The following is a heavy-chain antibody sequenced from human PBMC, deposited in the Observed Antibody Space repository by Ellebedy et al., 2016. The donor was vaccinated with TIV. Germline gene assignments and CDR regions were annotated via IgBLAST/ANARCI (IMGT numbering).Heavy chain of an antibody. CDR1: GFTFSSYA. J-gene: IGHJ4*02. V-gene: IGHV3-23*01. CDR2: ISGSGGST. CDR3: AKDKEDGVYYYGSGPPDY. D-gene: IGHD3-10*01. Sequence: GESLKISXAASGFTFSSYAMSWVRQAPGKGLEWVSAISGSGGSTYYADSVKGRFTISRDNSKNTLYLQMNSLRAEDTAVYYCAKDKEDGVYYYGSGPPDYWGQGTLVTVSS.